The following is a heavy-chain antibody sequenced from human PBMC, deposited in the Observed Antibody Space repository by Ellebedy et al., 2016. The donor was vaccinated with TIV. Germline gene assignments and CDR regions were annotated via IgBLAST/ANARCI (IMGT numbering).Heavy chain of an antibody. CDR3: AKDLIKMPFGGVGAGIAFDV. V-gene: IGHV3-23*01. CDR1: GFTFSDYA. Sequence: PGGSLRLSCAASGFTFSDYAMTWVRQAPGRGLEWVSTISGSGTRTYLADSVKGRFTISRDNSGNTLYLEMNSLRAEDTAVYYCAKDLIKMPFGGVGAGIAFDVWGRGTLVTVSS. CDR2: ISGSGTRT. D-gene: IGHD3-16*01. J-gene: IGHJ3*01.